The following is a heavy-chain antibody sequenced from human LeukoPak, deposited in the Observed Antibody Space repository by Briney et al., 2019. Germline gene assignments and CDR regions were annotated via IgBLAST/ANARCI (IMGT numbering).Heavy chain of an antibody. CDR2: IYHSGST. Sequence: SETLSLTCTVSGYSISSGYYWGWIRQPPGKGLEWIASIYHSGSTYYNPSLRSRVTISVDTSKNQFSLKLSPVTAADTAVYFCARDGRIRFPVTNWFDPWGQGTLVTVSS. J-gene: IGHJ5*02. CDR1: GYSISSGYY. CDR3: ARDGRIRFPVTNWFDP. V-gene: IGHV4-38-2*02. D-gene: IGHD3-3*01.